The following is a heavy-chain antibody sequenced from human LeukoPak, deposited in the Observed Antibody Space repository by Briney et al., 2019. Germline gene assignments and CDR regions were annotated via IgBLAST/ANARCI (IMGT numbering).Heavy chain of an antibody. CDR2: IYYSGST. V-gene: IGHV4-59*01. D-gene: IGHD4-17*01. J-gene: IGHJ5*02. CDR1: GGSISSYY. CDR3: ARDAGDYGLNWFDP. Sequence: SETLSLTCTVSGGSISSYYWSWIRQPPGKGLEWIGYIYYSGSTNCNPSLKSRVTISVDTSKNQFSLKLSSVTAADTAVYYCARDAGDYGLNWFDPWGQGTLVTVSS.